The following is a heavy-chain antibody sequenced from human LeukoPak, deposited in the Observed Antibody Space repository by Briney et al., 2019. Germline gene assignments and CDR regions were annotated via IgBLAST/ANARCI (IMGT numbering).Heavy chain of an antibody. V-gene: IGHV4-38-2*01. Sequence: KPSETLSLTCAVSGYSISSGYHWGWIRQPPGKGLEWIGSIYHSGSTYYNPSLKSRVTISVDTSKNQFSLKLSSVTAADTAVYYCASVNYETFDYWGQGTLVTVSS. CDR2: IYHSGST. J-gene: IGHJ4*02. CDR1: GYSISSGYH. CDR3: ASVNYETFDY. D-gene: IGHD3-3*01.